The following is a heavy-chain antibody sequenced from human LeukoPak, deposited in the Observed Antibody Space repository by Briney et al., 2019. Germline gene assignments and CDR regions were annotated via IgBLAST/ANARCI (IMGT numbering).Heavy chain of an antibody. CDR2: ISYDGSNK. CDR1: GFSFSGYA. J-gene: IGHJ6*02. D-gene: IGHD6-6*01. V-gene: IGHV3-30-3*01. CDR3: ARDWGSSSGYYGLDV. Sequence: GGSLRLSCAASGFSFSGYAMHWVRQAPGKGLEWVAVISYDGSNKTYADSVKGRFTISRDNPKNTLYPQMNSLRAEDTAVYFCARDWGSSSGYYGLDVWGQGTTVTVSS.